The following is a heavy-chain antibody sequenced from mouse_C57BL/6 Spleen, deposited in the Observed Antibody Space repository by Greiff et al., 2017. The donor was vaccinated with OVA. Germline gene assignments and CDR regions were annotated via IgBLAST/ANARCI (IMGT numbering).Heavy chain of an antibody. CDR2: INYDGSST. CDR3: ARDRSSYWYFDV. J-gene: IGHJ1*03. CDR1: GFTFSDYY. Sequence: EVNVVESEGGLVQPGSSMKLSCTASGFTFSDYYMAWVRQVPEKGLEWVANINYDGSSTYYLDSLKSRFIISRDNAKNILYLQMSSLKSEDTATYYCARDRSSYWYFDVWGTGTTVTVSS. V-gene: IGHV5-16*01.